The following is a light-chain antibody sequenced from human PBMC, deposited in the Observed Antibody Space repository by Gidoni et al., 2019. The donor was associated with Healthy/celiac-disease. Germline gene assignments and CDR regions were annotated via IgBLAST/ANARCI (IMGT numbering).Light chain of an antibody. CDR1: QWITSY. J-gene: IGKJ1*01. CDR2: AAS. V-gene: IGKV1-8*01. CDR3: QQCYSYPRT. Sequence: IWMTQSPSSFSASTGDRVTITCRASQWITSYLAWYQQKPGKAPKLLIYAASTLQSGVPSRFSGSGSGTDFTLTISCLQTEDFATYYCQQCYSYPRTFGQGTKVEIK.